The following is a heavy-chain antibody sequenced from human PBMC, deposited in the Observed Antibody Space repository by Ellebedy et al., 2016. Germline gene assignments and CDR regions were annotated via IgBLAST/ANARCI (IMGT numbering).Heavy chain of an antibody. Sequence: ASVKVSCKASGYTFTDYYMHWVRQAPGQGLEWMGWINPNNGATRYAQKFQGWVTVTRDTSITTTYMGLSGRKSDDTAVYYCAREHDYGDSDYYYYYGMDVWGQGTTVTVSS. CDR1: GYTFTDYY. V-gene: IGHV1-2*04. CDR2: INPNNGAT. CDR3: AREHDYGDSDYYYYYGMDV. D-gene: IGHD4-17*01. J-gene: IGHJ6*02.